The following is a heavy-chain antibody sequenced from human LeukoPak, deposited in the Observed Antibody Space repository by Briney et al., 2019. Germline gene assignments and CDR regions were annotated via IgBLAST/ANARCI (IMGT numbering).Heavy chain of an antibody. CDR2: ISGSGRST. CDR3: ARTGGYYDSHFDY. CDR1: GFTFSSNA. D-gene: IGHD3-22*01. Sequence: GGSLRLSCAASGFTFSSNAMSWVRQTPGKGLEWVSSISGSGRSTYYADSVKGRFTISRDNSKNTLYLQLNSLRAEDTAAYFCARTGGYYDSHFDYWGQGTLVTVSS. V-gene: IGHV3-23*01. J-gene: IGHJ4*02.